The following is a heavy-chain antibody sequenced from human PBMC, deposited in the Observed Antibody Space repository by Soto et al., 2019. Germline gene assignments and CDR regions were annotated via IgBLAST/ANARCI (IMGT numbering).Heavy chain of an antibody. D-gene: IGHD6-19*01. V-gene: IGHV4-4*02. CDR1: GGSISSSNW. J-gene: IGHJ4*02. Sequence: PSETLSLTCAVSGGSISSSNWWSWVRQPPGEGLEWIGEIYHSGSTNYNPSLKSRVTISVDKSKNQFSLKLSSVTAADTAVYYCARDLGIAVAGTRNWGQGTLVTVSS. CDR2: IYHSGST. CDR3: ARDLGIAVAGTRN.